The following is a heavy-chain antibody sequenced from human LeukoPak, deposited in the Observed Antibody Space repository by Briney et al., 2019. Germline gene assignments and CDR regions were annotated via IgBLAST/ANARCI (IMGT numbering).Heavy chain of an antibody. CDR1: GFTFSSYG. J-gene: IGHJ4*02. Sequence: PGRSLRLSCAASGFTFSSYGMHWVRRAPGKGLVWVSRIKNDGTATDYADSVKGRFTISRDNAKNTLYLQMNSLRAEDTGVYYCPRGSSGNYFDYWGQGTLVTVSS. V-gene: IGHV3-74*01. CDR3: PRGSSGNYFDY. CDR2: IKNDGTAT. D-gene: IGHD3-22*01.